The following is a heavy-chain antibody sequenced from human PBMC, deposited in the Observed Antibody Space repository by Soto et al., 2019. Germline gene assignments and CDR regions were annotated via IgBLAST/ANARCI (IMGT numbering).Heavy chain of an antibody. V-gene: IGHV1-46*04. CDR1: GYTFSSYY. CDR3: ARVGSSEMVAATDYFDY. J-gene: IGHJ4*02. D-gene: IGHD2-15*01. Sequence: QVHLVQSGAEVKKPGASVKVSCKASGYTFSSYYMYWVRQATGQGLEWLGVINPGGDSAGYAQKSKGRVTTAWDTSTSIVYMEVSSLRSEDTAVYYCARVGSSEMVAATDYFDYWAKGHLVTVSS. CDR2: INPGGDSA.